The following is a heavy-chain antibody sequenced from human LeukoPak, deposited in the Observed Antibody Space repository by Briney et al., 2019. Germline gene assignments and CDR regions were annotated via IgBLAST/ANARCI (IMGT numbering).Heavy chain of an antibody. D-gene: IGHD7-27*01. CDR1: GFTSSTYG. CDR2: MSYDGSNQ. CDR3: AKDREASWATDY. V-gene: IGHV3-30*18. J-gene: IGHJ4*02. Sequence: PGRSLRLSCAASGFTSSTYGMHWVRQAPGKPLEWGAFMSYDGSNQNQVDSVKGRFTISRDNSKTTLYLQMNSLRAEDTAVYYCAKDREASWATDYWGQGTLVTVSS.